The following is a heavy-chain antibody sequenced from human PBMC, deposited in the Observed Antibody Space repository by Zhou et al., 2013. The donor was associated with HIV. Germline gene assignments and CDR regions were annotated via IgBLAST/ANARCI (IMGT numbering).Heavy chain of an antibody. D-gene: IGHD2-15*01. Sequence: QVQLQESGPGLVKPSETLSLTCTVSGGSISSSSYYWGWIRQPPGKGLEWIGNIYYSGSTYYNPSLKSRVTISVDTSKNQFSLKLSSVTAADTAVYYCARWWPIDRGNWFDPWGQGTLVTVSA. V-gene: IGHV4-39*07. CDR1: GGSISSSSYY. CDR3: ARWWPIDRGNWFDP. CDR2: IYYSGST. J-gene: IGHJ5*02.